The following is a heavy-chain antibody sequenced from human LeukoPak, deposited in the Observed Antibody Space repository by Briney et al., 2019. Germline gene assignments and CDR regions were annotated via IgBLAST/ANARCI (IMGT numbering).Heavy chain of an antibody. J-gene: IGHJ3*02. V-gene: IGHV4-39*07. D-gene: IGHD3-16*01. CDR3: ARDRGGEDSREAFDI. CDR2: IYYSGST. CDR1: GGSISSSSYY. Sequence: PSETLSLTCTVSGGSISSSSYYWGWIRHPPGKGLEWIGSIYYSGSTYYTPSLKSRVTISVDTSKNQFSLKLSSVTAADTAVYYCARDRGGEDSREAFDIWGQGTMVTVSS.